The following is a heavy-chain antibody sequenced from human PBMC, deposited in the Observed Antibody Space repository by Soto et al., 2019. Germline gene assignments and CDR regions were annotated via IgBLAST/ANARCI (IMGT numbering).Heavy chain of an antibody. J-gene: IGHJ4*02. Sequence: QVQLVQSGAEVKKPGASVKVSCKASGYSFTSYGISWVRQAPGQGLERMGWISAYNGNKKYAQKLQGRVTMTTDTSTSTAYIELRSLRSDDTAVYYCARDLGQQLVDYWGQGTLVTISS. CDR3: ARDLGQQLVDY. CDR1: GYSFTSYG. CDR2: ISAYNGNK. V-gene: IGHV1-18*01. D-gene: IGHD6-13*01.